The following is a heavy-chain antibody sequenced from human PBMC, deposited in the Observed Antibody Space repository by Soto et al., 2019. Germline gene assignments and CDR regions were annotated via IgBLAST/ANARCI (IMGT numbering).Heavy chain of an antibody. Sequence: SETLSLTCDVSGGSISGYYWSWIRQPPGKGLEWIGYMYNTGSTVYNPSFKSRVTISVDTSKSQFSLRLNSVTAADTAVYYCARDLWGYCGTDCYPLDVWGQGTTVTVSS. CDR1: GGSISGYY. CDR2: MYNTGST. J-gene: IGHJ6*02. CDR3: ARDLWGYCGTDCYPLDV. V-gene: IGHV4-59*01. D-gene: IGHD2-21*02.